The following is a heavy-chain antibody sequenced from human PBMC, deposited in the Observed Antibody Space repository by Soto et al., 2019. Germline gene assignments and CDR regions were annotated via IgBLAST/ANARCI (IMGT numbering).Heavy chain of an antibody. CDR3: ARSVRAFGYYYYGMDV. CDR2: IIPIFGTA. CDR1: GGTFSSYA. D-gene: IGHD3-3*01. Sequence: QVQLVQSGSEVKQPGSSVKVSCKASGGTFSSYAISWVRQAPGQGLEWMGGIIPIFGTANYAQKFQGRVTITADESTSTAYMELSSLRSEDTAVYYCARSVRAFGYYYYGMDVWGQGTTVTVSS. V-gene: IGHV1-69*01. J-gene: IGHJ6*02.